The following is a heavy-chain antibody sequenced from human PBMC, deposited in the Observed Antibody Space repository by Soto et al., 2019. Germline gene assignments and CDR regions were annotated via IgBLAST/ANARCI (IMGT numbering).Heavy chain of an antibody. D-gene: IGHD6-19*01. J-gene: IGHJ4*01. V-gene: IGHV4-38-2*02. CDR3: ARAHVMMVAGSTFDY. Sequence: SETLSLTCTVSGYSISSGSYWGWIRQPPEKGPEWIASIYHGGTTFYNPSLKSRITISVDTSHNQFSLNLRSVTAADTAVYYCARAHVMMVAGSTFDYWGHGTLVTVSS. CDR1: GYSISSGSY. CDR2: IYHGGTT.